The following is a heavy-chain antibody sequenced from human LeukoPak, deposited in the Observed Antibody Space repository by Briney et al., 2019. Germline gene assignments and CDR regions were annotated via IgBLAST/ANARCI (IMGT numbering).Heavy chain of an antibody. V-gene: IGHV4-59*08. Sequence: SETLSLTCTVSGGSISSSYWSWIRQPPGKGLEWIGYIYYSGSTNYNPSLKSRVIISVDTSKNQFSLKLNSVTAADTAVYYCARQGPLTTAVTTRTNPFDYWGQGTLVTVSS. CDR1: GGSISSSY. CDR3: ARQGPLTTAVTTRTNPFDY. J-gene: IGHJ4*02. D-gene: IGHD4-11*01. CDR2: IYYSGST.